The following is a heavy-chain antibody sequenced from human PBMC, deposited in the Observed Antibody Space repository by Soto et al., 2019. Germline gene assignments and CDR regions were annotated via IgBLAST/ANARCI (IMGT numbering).Heavy chain of an antibody. CDR2: INAGNGNT. CDR1: GYTFTSYI. Sequence: QVPLVQSGAEVKKPGASVKVSCKASGYTFTSYIMHWVRQAPGQRPEWMGWINAGNGNTKFSQKCQGRVNLTTDTSASTGYMELTSLRADDTAVYYCAREFSVAAAGKVDYWGQGTPVTVSS. J-gene: IGHJ4*02. D-gene: IGHD6-13*01. V-gene: IGHV1-3*01. CDR3: AREFSVAAAGKVDY.